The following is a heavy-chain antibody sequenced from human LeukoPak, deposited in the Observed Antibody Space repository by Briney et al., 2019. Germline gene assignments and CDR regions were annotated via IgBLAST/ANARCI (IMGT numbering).Heavy chain of an antibody. CDR1: GGSISSISYY. J-gene: IGHJ5*02. CDR3: ARDLSLGVTPEVVIAPRGWFDP. D-gene: IGHD3-22*01. Sequence: SETLSLTCTVSGGSISSISYYWGWIRQPPGKGLEWIGSMYHNGSTYYNPSLKSRVTISVDTSKNQFSLKLSSVTAADTAVYYCARDLSLGVTPEVVIAPRGWFDPWGQGTLVTVSS. V-gene: IGHV4-39*07. CDR2: MYHNGST.